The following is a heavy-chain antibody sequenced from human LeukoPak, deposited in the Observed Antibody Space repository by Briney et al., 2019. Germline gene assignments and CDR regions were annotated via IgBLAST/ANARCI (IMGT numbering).Heavy chain of an antibody. CDR1: GFTFSDYG. CDR2: ISSTSSYL. V-gene: IGHV3-21*01. Sequence: GGSLRLSCAASGFTFSDYGMNWVRQAPGKGLEWVSSISSTSSYLSYADSVKGRFTISRDNAKNSLYLQLNNLRAEDTAVYYCARSEGYCSSTSCEAYYFYMDVWGKGTTVTVSS. D-gene: IGHD2-2*01. J-gene: IGHJ6*03. CDR3: ARSEGYCSSTSCEAYYFYMDV.